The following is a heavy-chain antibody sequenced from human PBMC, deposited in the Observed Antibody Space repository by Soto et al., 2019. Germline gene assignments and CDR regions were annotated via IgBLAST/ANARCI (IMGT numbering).Heavy chain of an antibody. CDR3: ATNSSPLDN. CDR1: EFSFSSYA. CDR2: ISATGTTT. D-gene: IGHD6-6*01. V-gene: IGHV3-23*01. J-gene: IGHJ4*02. Sequence: EVQLMESGGGLVQPGGSLRLSCAASEFSFSSYALNWVRQAPGKGLEWVSAISATGTTTYYADSVKGRFTISRDNSKISMFLQMDSLSTEDTAVYYCATNSSPLDNWDQGTLVTVSS.